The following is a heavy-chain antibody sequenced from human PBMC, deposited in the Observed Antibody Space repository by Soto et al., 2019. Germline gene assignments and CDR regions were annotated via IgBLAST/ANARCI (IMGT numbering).Heavy chain of an antibody. CDR3: ARDRSDSSRADSFDI. D-gene: IGHD6-6*01. J-gene: IGHJ3*02. CDR1: GFSVSDDY. V-gene: IGHV3-53*01. Sequence: GGSLRLSCAVSGFSVSDDYMSWVRQAPGKGLEWVSVIYRGDATHYADSVKGRFTISRDNSKNTVYLQMDNLRAEDTAVYYCARDRSDSSRADSFDIWGPGTMVTVS. CDR2: IYRGDAT.